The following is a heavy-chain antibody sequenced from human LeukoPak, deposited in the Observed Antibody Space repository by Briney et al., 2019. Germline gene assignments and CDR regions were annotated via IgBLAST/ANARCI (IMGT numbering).Heavy chain of an antibody. CDR3: AREISNCFDP. CDR2: ISSSGSTI. J-gene: IGHJ5*02. D-gene: IGHD2-15*01. CDR1: GVTFSRYE. Sequence: PGGSLRLSCAASGVTFSRYEMNCVPHAPGKGLECGSYISSSGSTIYYADSVEGRFSISRDNAKNSLYLQMNSLRAEDTAVYYCAREISNCFDPWGQGTLVTVSS. V-gene: IGHV3-48*03.